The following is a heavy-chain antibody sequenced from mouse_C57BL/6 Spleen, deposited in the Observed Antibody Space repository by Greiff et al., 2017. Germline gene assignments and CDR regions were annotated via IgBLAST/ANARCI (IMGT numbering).Heavy chain of an antibody. J-gene: IGHJ2*01. Sequence: EVQLQQSGPELVKPGASVKISCKASGYSFTGYYMNWVKQSPEKSLEWIGEINPSTGGTTYNQKFKAKATLTVDKSSSTAYMQLKSLTSEDSAVYYCAKDYYGSSCYFDGWGQGTTLTVYS. CDR2: INPSTGGT. V-gene: IGHV1-42*01. D-gene: IGHD1-1*01. CDR1: GYSFTGYY. CDR3: AKDYYGSSCYFDG.